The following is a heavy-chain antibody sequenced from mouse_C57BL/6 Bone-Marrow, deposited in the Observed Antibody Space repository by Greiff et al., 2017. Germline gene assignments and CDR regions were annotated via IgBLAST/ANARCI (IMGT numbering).Heavy chain of an antibody. V-gene: IGHV1-69*01. CDR3: ARYYGYEYYFDY. CDR1: GYTFTSYW. Sequence: QVQLKQPGAELVMPGASVKLSCKASGYTFTSYWMHWVKQRPGQGLEWIGEIDPSDSYTNYNQKFKGKSTLTVDKSSSTAYMQLSSLTSEDSAVYYCARYYGYEYYFDYWGQGTTLTVAS. D-gene: IGHD2-2*01. J-gene: IGHJ2*01. CDR2: IDPSDSYT.